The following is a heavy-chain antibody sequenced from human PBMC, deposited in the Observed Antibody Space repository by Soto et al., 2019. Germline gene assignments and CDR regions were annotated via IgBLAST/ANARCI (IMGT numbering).Heavy chain of an antibody. CDR3: ARLRDRGSFDP. CDR2: IYYSGST. J-gene: IGHJ5*02. CDR1: GGSISSSSYY. D-gene: IGHD3-10*01. Sequence: SETLSLTCTVSGGSISSSSYYWGWIRQPPGKGLEWIGSIYYSGSTYYNPSLKSRVTISVDTSKNQFSLKLSSVTAADTAVYYCARLRDRGSFDPWGQGTLVTVSS. V-gene: IGHV4-39*07.